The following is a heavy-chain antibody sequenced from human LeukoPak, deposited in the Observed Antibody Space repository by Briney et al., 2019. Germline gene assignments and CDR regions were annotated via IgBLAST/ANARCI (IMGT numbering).Heavy chain of an antibody. Sequence: SVKVSCKASGGTFSSYAISWVRQAPGQGLEWMGGIIPIFGTANYAQKFQGRVTITADESTSTAYMELSSLRSEDTAVYYCARGDKLELRGYYFDYWGQGTLVTVSS. CDR1: GGTFSSYA. CDR2: IIPIFGTA. D-gene: IGHD1-7*01. CDR3: ARGDKLELRGYYFDY. V-gene: IGHV1-69*13. J-gene: IGHJ4*02.